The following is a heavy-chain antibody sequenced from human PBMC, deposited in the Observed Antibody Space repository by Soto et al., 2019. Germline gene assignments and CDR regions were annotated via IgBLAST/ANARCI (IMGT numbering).Heavy chain of an antibody. Sequence: GGSLRLSCEGSGFTFTDYYMTWIRQAPGKGLEWVAYINTLSTAIYYADAVKGRFTISRDNAKNSLYLQMNGLRAEDTATYYCARRLQWQLRPLDSWGRGTLVTVSS. J-gene: IGHJ4*02. V-gene: IGHV3-11*01. CDR2: INTLSTAI. CDR3: ARRLQWQLRPLDS. CDR1: GFTFTDYY. D-gene: IGHD6-19*01.